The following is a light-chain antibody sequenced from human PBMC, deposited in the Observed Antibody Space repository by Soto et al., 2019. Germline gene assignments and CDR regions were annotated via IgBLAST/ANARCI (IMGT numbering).Light chain of an antibody. V-gene: IGKV1-39*01. J-gene: IGKJ2*01. CDR3: QESYDNLYS. CDR1: QSINKY. CDR2: GVS. Sequence: DIQMTQSPVSLSPSVADTVTISCRASQSINKYLSWYQEKAGKAPKLLIYGVSRLQSGVPARFSGSGSGADFTLTISSLQPEDSATYYCQESYDNLYSFGQGTKL.